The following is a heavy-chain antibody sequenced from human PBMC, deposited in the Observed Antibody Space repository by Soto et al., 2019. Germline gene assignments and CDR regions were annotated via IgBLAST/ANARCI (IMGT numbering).Heavy chain of an antibody. CDR1: GGSFSGYY. Sequence: SETLSLTCAVYGGSFSGYYWSWIRQPPGKGLEWIGEINHSGSTNYNPSLKSRVTISVDTSKNQFSLKLSSVTAADTAVYYCARATGSNTIRYFDYWGQGTMVTVSS. CDR2: INHSGST. V-gene: IGHV4-34*01. J-gene: IGHJ4*02. D-gene: IGHD3-10*01. CDR3: ARATGSNTIRYFDY.